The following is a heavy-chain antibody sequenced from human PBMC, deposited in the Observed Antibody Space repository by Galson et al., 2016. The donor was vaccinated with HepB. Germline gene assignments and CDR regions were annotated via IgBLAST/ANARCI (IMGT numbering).Heavy chain of an antibody. V-gene: IGHV3-21*01. D-gene: IGHD3-16*01. CDR2: ISRSSRHI. CDR1: GFTFSSYT. J-gene: IGHJ4*02. Sequence: SLRLSCAVSGFTFSSYTMNWVRQAPGKGLEWVSSISRSSRHIYYADSVKGRFTISRDNAENSLYLQMNSLRAEDTAVYYCTNLGISGYWGQGTLVTVSS. CDR3: TNLGISGY.